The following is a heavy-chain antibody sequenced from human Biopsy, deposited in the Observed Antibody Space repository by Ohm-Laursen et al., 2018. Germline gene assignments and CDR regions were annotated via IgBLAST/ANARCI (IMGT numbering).Heavy chain of an antibody. D-gene: IGHD3-22*01. Sequence: TLSLTCTVPGDSISSYYWSWIRQPPGKGLQWIGYVYYTGSTDYNPSLKSRVTISLDTSKNHFSLRLRSVAPADTAIYYCARDRGYYSDRTVPGYFDLWGRGTLVTVSS. CDR1: GDSISSYY. CDR3: ARDRGYYSDRTVPGYFDL. V-gene: IGHV4-59*01. J-gene: IGHJ2*01. CDR2: VYYTGST.